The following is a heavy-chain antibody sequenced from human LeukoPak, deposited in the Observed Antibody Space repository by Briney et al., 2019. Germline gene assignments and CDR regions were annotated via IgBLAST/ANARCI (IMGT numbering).Heavy chain of an antibody. J-gene: IGHJ4*02. CDR3: ARRPFAVLDY. V-gene: IGHV4-34*01. D-gene: IGHD6-19*01. CDR1: GGSFSGYY. CDR2: INHSGST. Sequence: SETLSLTCAVYGGSFSGYYWSWIRRPPGKGLEWIGEINHSGSTNYNPSLKSRVTISVDTSKNQFSLKLSSVTAADTAVYYCARRPFAVLDYWGQGTLVTVSS.